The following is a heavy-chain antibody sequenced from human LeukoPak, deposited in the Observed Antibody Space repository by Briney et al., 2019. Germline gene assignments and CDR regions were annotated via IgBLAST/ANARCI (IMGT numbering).Heavy chain of an antibody. J-gene: IGHJ3*02. Sequence: ASVKVSCKASGYNFRNYGIGWVRQAPRQGLEWMGWITAGNDNTNYAQKVQGRVTMTTDTSTSTAHMELRSLRSDDTAVYFCARDSARGYSYGYNAFDIWGQGTMVTVSS. D-gene: IGHD5-18*01. CDR2: ITAGNDNT. CDR3: ARDSARGYSYGYNAFDI. V-gene: IGHV1-18*01. CDR1: GYNFRNYG.